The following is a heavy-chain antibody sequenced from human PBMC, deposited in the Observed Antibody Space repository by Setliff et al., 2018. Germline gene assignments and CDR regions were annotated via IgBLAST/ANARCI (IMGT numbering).Heavy chain of an antibody. V-gene: IGHV3-49*04. Sequence: PGGSLRLSCTASGFTFGDYAMSWVRQAPGKGLEWVGFIRSKAYGGTTEYAASVKGRFTISRDDSKSIAYLQMNSLKTEDTAVYYCTRVPSQLLPDYYYYGMDVWGQGTTVTVSS. J-gene: IGHJ6*02. CDR1: GFTFGDYA. CDR3: TRVPSQLLPDYYYYGMDV. CDR2: IRSKAYGGTT. D-gene: IGHD2-15*01.